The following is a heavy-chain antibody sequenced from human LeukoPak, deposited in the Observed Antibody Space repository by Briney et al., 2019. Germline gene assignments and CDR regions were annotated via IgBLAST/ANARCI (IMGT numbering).Heavy chain of an antibody. CDR3: ARGFSQKYYYDSSGLEY. J-gene: IGHJ4*02. Sequence: SETLSLTCTVSGGSISSYYWSWIRQPAGKGLEWIGRIYTSGSTNYNPSLKSRVTISVDTSMNQFSLKLSSVTAADTAVYYCARGFSQKYYYDSSGLEYWGQGTLVTVSS. V-gene: IGHV4-4*07. D-gene: IGHD3-22*01. CDR1: GGSISSYY. CDR2: IYTSGST.